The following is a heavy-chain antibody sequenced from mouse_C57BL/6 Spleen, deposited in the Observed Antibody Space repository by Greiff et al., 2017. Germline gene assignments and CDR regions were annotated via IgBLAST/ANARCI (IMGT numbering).Heavy chain of an antibody. J-gene: IGHJ4*01. CDR3: ARNAHCSDYAMDY. D-gene: IGHD6-1*01. CDR2: IYPYNGGT. V-gene: IGHV1-19*01. Sequence: VQLQQSGPVLVKPGASVKMSCKASGYTFTDYYMNWVKQSPGQSLEWIGVIYPYNGGTSYNQTFKGKATLTVDKSSSTAYMELNSLTSEDSAFYYCARNAHCSDYAMDYWGQGTSVTVSS. CDR1: GYTFTDYY.